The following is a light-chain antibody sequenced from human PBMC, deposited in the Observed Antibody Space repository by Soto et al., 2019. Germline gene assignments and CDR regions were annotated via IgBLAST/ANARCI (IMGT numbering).Light chain of an antibody. Sequence: QSALTQPASVSGSPGQSITISCTGTSSDVGDYNYVSWYQQHPGKAPKLMIYEVNNRPSGVSYRFPGSKSGNTASLTISGLQAEDEADYYCTSYTSYSTYVFGTGTKLTVL. J-gene: IGLJ1*01. CDR1: SSDVGDYNY. CDR2: EVN. CDR3: TSYTSYSTYV. V-gene: IGLV2-14*01.